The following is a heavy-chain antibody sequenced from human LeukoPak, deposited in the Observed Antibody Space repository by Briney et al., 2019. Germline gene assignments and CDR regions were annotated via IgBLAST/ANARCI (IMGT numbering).Heavy chain of an antibody. CDR1: GGSFSGYY. Sequence: SETLSLTCAVYGGSFSGYYWSWIRQPPGKGLEWIGEINHSGSTNYNPSLKSRVTISVDTSKNQFSLKLSSVTAADTAVYYCARAYYYDSSGYLSWGQGTLVTVSS. CDR3: ARAYYYDSSGYLS. J-gene: IGHJ4*02. D-gene: IGHD3-22*01. CDR2: INHSGST. V-gene: IGHV4-34*01.